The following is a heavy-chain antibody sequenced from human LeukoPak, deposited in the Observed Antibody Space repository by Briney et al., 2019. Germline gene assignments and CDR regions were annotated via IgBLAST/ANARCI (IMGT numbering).Heavy chain of an antibody. J-gene: IGHJ4*02. D-gene: IGHD4-17*01. CDR1: GFTFTSSA. CDR2: IVVGSGNT. V-gene: IGHV1-58*02. Sequence: ASVKVSCKASGFTFTSSAMQWVRQARGQRLEWIGWIVVGSGNTNYAQKFQGRVTMTRDMSTSTVYMELSSLRSEDTAVYYCARAGTNDYGDYLAYWGQGTLVTVSS. CDR3: ARAGTNDYGDYLAY.